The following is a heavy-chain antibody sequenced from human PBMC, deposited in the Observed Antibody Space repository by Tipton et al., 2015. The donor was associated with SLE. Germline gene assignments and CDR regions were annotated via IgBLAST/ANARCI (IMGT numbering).Heavy chain of an antibody. D-gene: IGHD1-1*01. Sequence: TLSLTCAVYRGSFSGYYWSWIRRPPGKGLEWIGETTHSGKTNYNPSLKSRVTLSVDKSNNHFSLELSSVTAADTAVYYCAMPEAGATVGNRAFEIWGQGAMVTVSS. CDR1: RGSFSGYY. CDR2: TTHSGKT. V-gene: IGHV4-34*01. CDR3: AMPEAGATVGNRAFEI. J-gene: IGHJ3*02.